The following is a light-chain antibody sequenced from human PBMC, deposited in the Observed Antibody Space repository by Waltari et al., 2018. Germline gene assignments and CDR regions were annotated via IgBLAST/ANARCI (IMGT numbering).Light chain of an antibody. CDR3: QQYYNTPFT. J-gene: IGKJ3*01. CDR1: QSVLYSSNNKNY. Sequence: DIVMTQSPDSLAVSLGERATINCKSSQSVLYSSNNKNYLTWYQKKPGQPPKLLIYWASTRESGVPDRFIGSGSGTDFTLTISSLQAEDVAVYYCQQYYNTPFTFGPGTKVDVK. V-gene: IGKV4-1*01. CDR2: WAS.